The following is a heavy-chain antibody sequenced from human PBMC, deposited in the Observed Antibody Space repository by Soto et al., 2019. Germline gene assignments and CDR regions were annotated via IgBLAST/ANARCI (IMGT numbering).Heavy chain of an antibody. J-gene: IGHJ3*01. CDR3: ARARWYDAFDV. CDR1: GFFISSGNY. Sequence: LTCAVSGFFISSGNYWGWIRKPPGKGLEWIGSIFHGGNTYYNPSLKSRVTISVDMSKNQFSLKLNSVTAADTAVYYCARARWYDAFDVWGQGTVVTGSS. CDR2: IFHGGNT. D-gene: IGHD2-15*01. V-gene: IGHV4-38-2*01.